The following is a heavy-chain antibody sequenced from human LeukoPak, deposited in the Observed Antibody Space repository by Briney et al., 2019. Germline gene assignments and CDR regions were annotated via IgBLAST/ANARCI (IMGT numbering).Heavy chain of an antibody. V-gene: IGHV3-33*01. CDR2: IWFDGSNK. D-gene: IGHD4-17*01. Sequence: GGSLRLSCAASGFTFSSYGMPWVRQAPGKGLEWVAGIWFDGSNKYYADSVKGRFTISRDNSKNTLYLQMNSLRAEDTAVHYCARDYGGNSDYFDYWGQGTLVTVSS. CDR3: ARDYGGNSDYFDY. CDR1: GFTFSSYG. J-gene: IGHJ4*02.